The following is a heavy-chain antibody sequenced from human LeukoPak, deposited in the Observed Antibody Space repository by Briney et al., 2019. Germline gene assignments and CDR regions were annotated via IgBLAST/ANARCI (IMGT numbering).Heavy chain of an antibody. D-gene: IGHD3-10*01. CDR3: ARVLYYCSGYYFDY. CDR1: GFTFSRYS. CDR2: ISSSSSYI. J-gene: IGHJ4*02. V-gene: IGHV3-21*01. Sequence: GGSLRLSCAASGFTFSRYSMNWVRQAPGKGLEWVSSISSSSSYIYYADSVKGRFTISRDKAKNSMYMQMNGLRAEDTAVYYFARVLYYCSGYYFDYCGQGSLVTVSS.